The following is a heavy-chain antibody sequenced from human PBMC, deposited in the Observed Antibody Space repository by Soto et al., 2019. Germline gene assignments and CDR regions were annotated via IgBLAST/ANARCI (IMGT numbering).Heavy chain of an antibody. J-gene: IGHJ4*02. CDR3: AREGWGYSSVM. Sequence: QVQLQESGPGLVKPSETLSLTCTVSGGSVSSGSYYWSWLRQPPGKGLEWIGYINYSGSTNYNHSLKSRVTISVDTSKNQFSLKLSSVTAADTAVYYCAREGWGYSSVMWGQGPLVTVSS. CDR2: INYSGST. CDR1: GGSVSSGSYY. V-gene: IGHV4-61*01. D-gene: IGHD5-18*01.